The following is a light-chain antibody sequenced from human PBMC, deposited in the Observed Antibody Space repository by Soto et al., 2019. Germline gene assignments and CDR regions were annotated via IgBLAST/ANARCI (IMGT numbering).Light chain of an antibody. CDR3: KQYGSSFT. V-gene: IGKV3-20*01. CDR1: QSVSSSY. J-gene: IGKJ3*01. Sequence: EIGMTQSPGTLSLTPGERSTLSCRASQSVSSSYLAWYQQKPGQAPRLLIYGASSRVTGSPDRFSGSGSGTDFTVTVSSLEPEDFAVYYCKQYGSSFTFGPGTKVDIK. CDR2: GAS.